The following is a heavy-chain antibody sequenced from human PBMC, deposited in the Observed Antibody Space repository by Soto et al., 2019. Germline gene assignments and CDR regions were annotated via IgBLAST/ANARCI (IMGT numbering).Heavy chain of an antibody. D-gene: IGHD3-16*01. Sequence: SETLSLTCTVSGGSISIYYWNWIRHPAGEGLEWIGHIYASGSTNYNPSLKSRVTMSVDTSKNQFSLKLSSVTAADTAVYYCVRENTGLRQWFDPWGQGTLVTVSS. CDR1: GGSISIYY. J-gene: IGHJ5*02. CDR2: IYASGST. CDR3: VRENTGLRQWFDP. V-gene: IGHV4-4*07.